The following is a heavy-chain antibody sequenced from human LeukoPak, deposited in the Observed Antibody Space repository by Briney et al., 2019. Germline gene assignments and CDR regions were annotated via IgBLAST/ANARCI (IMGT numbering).Heavy chain of an antibody. CDR3: ARDLFPSVGDYDSSGYYYPTFDY. D-gene: IGHD3-22*01. CDR1: GFTFSSYA. Sequence: GGSLRLSCAASGFTFSSYAMHWVRQAPGKGLEWVAVISYDGSNKYYADSVKGRFTISRDNSKNTLYLQMNSLRAEDTAVYYCARDLFPSVGDYDSSGYYYPTFDYWGQGTLVTVSS. V-gene: IGHV3-30-3*01. J-gene: IGHJ4*02. CDR2: ISYDGSNK.